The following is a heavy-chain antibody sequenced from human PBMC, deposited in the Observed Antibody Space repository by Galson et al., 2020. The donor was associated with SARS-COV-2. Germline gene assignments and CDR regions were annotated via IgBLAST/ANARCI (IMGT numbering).Heavy chain of an antibody. Sequence: GGSLRLSCAASGFTFSSYAMHWVRQAPGKGLEWVAVISYDGSNKYYADSVKGRFTISRDNSKNTLYLQMNSLRAEDTAVYYCARAYSGSYLGRFDYWGQGTLVTVSS. D-gene: IGHD1-26*01. CDR2: ISYDGSNK. CDR1: GFTFSSYA. V-gene: IGHV3-30*04. J-gene: IGHJ4*02. CDR3: ARAYSGSYLGRFDY.